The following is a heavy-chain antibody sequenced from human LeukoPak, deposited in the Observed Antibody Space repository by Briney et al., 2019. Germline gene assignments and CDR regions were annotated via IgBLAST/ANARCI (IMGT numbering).Heavy chain of an antibody. D-gene: IGHD2-2*01. CDR2: INPNSGGT. V-gene: IGHV1-2*02. Sequence: ASVKVSCKASGYTFTGYYMHWVRQAPGQGLEWMGWINPNSGGTNYAQKFQGRVTMTRDTSISTAYMELSRLRSDDTAVYYCARGMGVLVPAATWFDPWGQGTLVTVSS. CDR3: ARGMGVLVPAATWFDP. CDR1: GYTFTGYY. J-gene: IGHJ5*02.